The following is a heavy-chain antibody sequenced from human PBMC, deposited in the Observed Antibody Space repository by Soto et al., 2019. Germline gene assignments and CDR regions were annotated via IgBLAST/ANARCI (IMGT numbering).Heavy chain of an antibody. CDR2: IKQDGSEK. CDR3: ARAYGVRGAFDY. Sequence: GESLKISCAASGFTFSSYWMSWVRQAPGKGLEWVANIKQDGSEKYYVDSVKGRFTISRDNAKNSLYLQMNSLRAEDTAVYYCARAYGVRGAFDYWGQGTLVTVSS. D-gene: IGHD3-16*01. J-gene: IGHJ4*02. CDR1: GFTFSSYW. V-gene: IGHV3-7*05.